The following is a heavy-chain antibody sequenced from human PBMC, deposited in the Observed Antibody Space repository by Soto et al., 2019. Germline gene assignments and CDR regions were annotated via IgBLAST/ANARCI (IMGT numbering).Heavy chain of an antibody. D-gene: IGHD2-2*01. Sequence: QVQLQESGPGLVKPSETLSLTCTVSGGSINSYYWSWIRQSPGKGLEWIGYVYYSGTTYYNPSLQSLVTISVATSKKQFSLKVRSVTAADTAIYFCARAGSTWRYFFEYWGQGSLVTVSS. CDR1: GGSINSYY. J-gene: IGHJ4*02. CDR2: VYYSGTT. CDR3: ARAGSTWRYFFEY. V-gene: IGHV4-59*01.